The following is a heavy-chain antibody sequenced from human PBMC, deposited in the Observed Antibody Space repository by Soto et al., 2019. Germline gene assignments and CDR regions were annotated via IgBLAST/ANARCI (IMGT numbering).Heavy chain of an antibody. CDR1: GGTFSSFA. Sequence: GASVKVSCKASGGTFSSFAISWVRQAPGQGLEWMGVIIPMFGTANYAQKFQGRVTITADESTYTAYMDLTSLRSEDTAVYYCAQLVVNYGANFYGMDVWGQGTTVTVSS. V-gene: IGHV1-69*13. CDR3: AQLVVNYGANFYGMDV. J-gene: IGHJ6*02. D-gene: IGHD6-13*01. CDR2: IIPMFGTA.